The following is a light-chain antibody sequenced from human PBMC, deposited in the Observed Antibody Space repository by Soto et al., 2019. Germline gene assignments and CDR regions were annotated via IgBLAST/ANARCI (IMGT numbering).Light chain of an antibody. V-gene: IGKV3-11*01. J-gene: IGKJ4*01. CDR3: LQRSDWPLT. CDR2: DAS. CDR1: QNVRTF. Sequence: DIILTQSPDTLSLSPGERATLSCRASQNVRTFLAWNQQKPGQAPRLLISDASYRATGIPPRFSGSGSGTDFTLTISSLEPEDFAVYYCLQRSDWPLTFGGGSKVEI.